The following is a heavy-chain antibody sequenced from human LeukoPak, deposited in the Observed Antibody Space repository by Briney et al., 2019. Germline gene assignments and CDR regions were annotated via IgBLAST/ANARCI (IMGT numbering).Heavy chain of an antibody. CDR2: IIPIFGTA. Sequence: ASVKVSCKASGGTFSSYAISWVRQAPGQGLEWMGGIIPIFGTANYAQKFQGRVTITADESTSTAYMELSSLRSEVTAVYYCARDGHGSGSYYMGGAFDIWGQGTMVTVSS. CDR3: ARDGHGSGSYYMGGAFDI. V-gene: IGHV1-69*13. J-gene: IGHJ3*02. D-gene: IGHD3-10*01. CDR1: GGTFSSYA.